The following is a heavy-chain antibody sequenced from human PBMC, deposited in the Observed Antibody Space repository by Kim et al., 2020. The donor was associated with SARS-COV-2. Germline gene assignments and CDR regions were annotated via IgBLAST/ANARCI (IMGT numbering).Heavy chain of an antibody. J-gene: IGHJ4*02. CDR2: DR. CDR3: ARDSGGSLDY. Sequence: DRNYVDSVRGRFTISRDNGKNSLYLKMNSLRAEDTAVYYCARDSGGSLDYWGQGTLVTVYS. V-gene: IGHV3-7*03. D-gene: IGHD3-16*01.